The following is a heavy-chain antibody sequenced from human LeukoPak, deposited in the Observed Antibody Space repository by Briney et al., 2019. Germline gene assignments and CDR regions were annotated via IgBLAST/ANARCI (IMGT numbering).Heavy chain of an antibody. CDR1: GFTFSSYA. D-gene: IGHD6-13*01. CDR3: TKPARVGAVDY. CDR2: ISGNSGNT. J-gene: IGHJ4*02. V-gene: IGHV3-23*01. Sequence: GGSLRLSCAASGFTFSSYAMSWVRQAPGMGLEWVSAISGNSGNTHYADSVKGRFTISRDNSKNTLYLQMNSLRAEDTAIYYCTKPARVGAVDYWGQGTLVTVSS.